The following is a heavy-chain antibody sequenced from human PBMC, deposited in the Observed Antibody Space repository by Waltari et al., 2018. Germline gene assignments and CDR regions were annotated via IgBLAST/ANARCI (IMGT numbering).Heavy chain of an antibody. CDR2: RFTGDSNT. CDR3: ARLVRGEASNYYYGMDV. CDR1: GYSFTYYW. V-gene: IGHV5-51*03. J-gene: IGHJ6*02. Sequence: EVQLVQSGAEVKRPGESLQISCKVSGYSFTYYWIAWVRQMPGKGLEWVGLRFTGDSNTRYSPSFQGHVSISVDKSINTAYLQWNSLKASDTAVYYCARLVRGEASNYYYGMDVWGQGTTVTVSS. D-gene: IGHD3-10*01.